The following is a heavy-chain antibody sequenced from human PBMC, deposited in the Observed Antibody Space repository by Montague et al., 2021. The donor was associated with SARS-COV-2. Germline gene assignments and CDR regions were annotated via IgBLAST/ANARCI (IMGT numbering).Heavy chain of an antibody. Sequence: SLSLSFAASGFPFSSSAMSWVRQAPGKGLEWVSLISGSAGTTYYADSVKGRFTISRDNSKNTVHLQMNSLRVEDTAVYYCAQDSYSSGWFHVDEYFLHWGQGALVTVSS. D-gene: IGHD6-19*01. V-gene: IGHV3-23*01. CDR2: ISGSAGTT. CDR1: GFPFSSSA. CDR3: AQDSYSSGWFHVDEYFLH. J-gene: IGHJ1*01.